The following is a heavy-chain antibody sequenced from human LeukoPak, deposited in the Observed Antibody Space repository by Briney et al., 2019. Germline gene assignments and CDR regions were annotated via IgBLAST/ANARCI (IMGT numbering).Heavy chain of an antibody. Sequence: ASVKVSCKVSGYTLTELSMHWVRQAPGKGLEWMGGFDPEDGETIYAQKFQGRVTMTEDTSTDTAYMELSSLRSEDTAVYYCATAKHLTGDEPMYYFDYWGQGTLVTASS. J-gene: IGHJ4*02. CDR3: ATAKHLTGDEPMYYFDY. D-gene: IGHD3-9*01. V-gene: IGHV1-24*01. CDR2: FDPEDGET. CDR1: GYTLTELS.